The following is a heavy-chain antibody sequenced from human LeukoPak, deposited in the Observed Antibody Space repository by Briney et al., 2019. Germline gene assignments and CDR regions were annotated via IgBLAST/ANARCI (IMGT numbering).Heavy chain of an antibody. D-gene: IGHD4-11*01. CDR2: IIPIFGIT. Sequence: GSSVKVSCKASGGTFISNAITWVRQAPGQGLEWMGRIIPIFGITDYAQKFQGRVTITADKSTSTAYMEFSSLRSEDTAVYYCASGRMTTETTYCLDPWGQGTLITVSS. V-gene: IGHV1-69*04. CDR3: ASGRMTTETTYCLDP. J-gene: IGHJ5*02. CDR1: GGTFISNA.